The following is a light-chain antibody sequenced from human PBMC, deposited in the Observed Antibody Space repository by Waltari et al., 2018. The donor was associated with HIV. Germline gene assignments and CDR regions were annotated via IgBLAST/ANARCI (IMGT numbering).Light chain of an antibody. V-gene: IGLV2-8*01. CDR1: SSDIGAYNY. CDR3: ASHAGSKDV. CDR2: DVT. J-gene: IGLJ2*01. Sequence: QSALTQPPSASGSPGQSVTISCTGTSSDIGAYNYVSWFQQHPGKAPKRMIYDVTKRPSGFPDRFSGSKSGTSASLTVSGLQAEDEADYYCASHAGSKDVFGGGTRLTVL.